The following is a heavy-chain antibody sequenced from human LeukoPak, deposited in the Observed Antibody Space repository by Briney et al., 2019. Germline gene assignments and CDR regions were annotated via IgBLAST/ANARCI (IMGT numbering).Heavy chain of an antibody. J-gene: IGHJ3*02. CDR1: GGSISSYY. CDR3: ARVNDYYDSSGYYSPGAFDI. D-gene: IGHD3-22*01. Sequence: PSETLSLTCTVSGGSISSYYWSWIRQPPGKGLEWIGYIYYSGSTNYNPSLKSRVTMSVDTSKNQFSLKLSSVTAADTAVYYCARVNDYYDSSGYYSPGAFDIWGQGTMVTVSS. V-gene: IGHV4-59*12. CDR2: IYYSGST.